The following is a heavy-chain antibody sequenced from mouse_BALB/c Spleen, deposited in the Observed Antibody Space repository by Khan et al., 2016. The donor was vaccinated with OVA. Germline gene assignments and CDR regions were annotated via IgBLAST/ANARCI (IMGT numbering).Heavy chain of an antibody. CDR1: GFTFSSYG. V-gene: IGHV5-17*02. D-gene: IGHD1-1*01. CDR3: ATSYCYEYYFAY. Sequence: EVELVESGGGLVQPGGSRKLSCAASGFTFSSYGMHWVRQAPEKGLEWVAYISGDSSTIYYADTVKGRFTISRDNPKNTLFLQMTSLMSEDTAMYYCATSYCYEYYFAYWGPGTTLTVSS. J-gene: IGHJ2*01. CDR2: ISGDSSTI.